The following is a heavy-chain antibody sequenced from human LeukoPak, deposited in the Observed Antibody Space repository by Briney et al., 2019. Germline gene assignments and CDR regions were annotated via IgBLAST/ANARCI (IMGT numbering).Heavy chain of an antibody. J-gene: IGHJ5*02. D-gene: IGHD5-12*01. CDR2: INSDGSST. CDR3: ARGRATTGDLGGLDP. CDR1: GFTFSSYW. V-gene: IGHV3-74*01. Sequence: PGGSLRLSCAASGFTFSSYWMHWVRQAPGKGLVWVSRINSDGSSTSYADSVKGRFTISRDNAKNTLYLQMNSLRGEDTAVYYCARGRATTGDLGGLDPWGQGTLVTVSS.